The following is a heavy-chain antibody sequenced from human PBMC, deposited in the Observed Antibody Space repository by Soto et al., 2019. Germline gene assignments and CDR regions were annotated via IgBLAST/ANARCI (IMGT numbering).Heavy chain of an antibody. V-gene: IGHV3-23*01. CDR2: ITSGGST. D-gene: IGHD1-7*01. CDR1: GFRFSDFA. CDR3: AKAPYGTSDY. Sequence: VQMLQSGGGLVQPGGSLSLSCAASGFRFSDFAMSWVRQAPGKGLEWVSAITSGGSTSYADSVRGRFTISRDNAKNTLYLQITSLRAEDAAVYYCAKAPYGTSDYWGQGTLVTVSS. J-gene: IGHJ4*02.